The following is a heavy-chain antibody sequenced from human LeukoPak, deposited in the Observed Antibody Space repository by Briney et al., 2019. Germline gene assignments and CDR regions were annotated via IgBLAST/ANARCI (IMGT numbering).Heavy chain of an antibody. D-gene: IGHD3-10*01. V-gene: IGHV1-69*06. Sequence: SVTVSFKASGYTFTSYGISWVRQAPGQGREWMGGIIPIFGTANYAQKFQGRVTITADKSTSTAYMELSSLRSEDTAVYYCARDPHITMVRGVSHYYYYMDVGGKGTTVTVSS. J-gene: IGHJ6*03. CDR1: GYTFTSYG. CDR2: IIPIFGTA. CDR3: ARDPHITMVRGVSHYYYYMDV.